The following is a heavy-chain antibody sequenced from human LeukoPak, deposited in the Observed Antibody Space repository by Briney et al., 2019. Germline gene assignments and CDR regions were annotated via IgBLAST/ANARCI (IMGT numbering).Heavy chain of an antibody. CDR1: GFTFSTYW. J-gene: IGHJ4*02. CDR2: IKPDGGDP. CDR3: AAYYYGSGSCGQFDY. D-gene: IGHD3-10*01. V-gene: IGHV3-7*05. Sequence: GGSLRLSCAASGFTFSTYWMSWVRQAPGKGLEYVAQIKPDGGDPSYADSVKGRFTISRDNAKNSLYLQMNSLRAEDTGFYYCAAYYYGSGSCGQFDYWGQGTLVTVSS.